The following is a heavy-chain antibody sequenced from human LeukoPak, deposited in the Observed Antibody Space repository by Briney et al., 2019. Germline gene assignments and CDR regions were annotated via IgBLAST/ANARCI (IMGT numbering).Heavy chain of an antibody. J-gene: IGHJ4*02. V-gene: IGHV1-69*06. CDR3: ARGFSDYYDSSGFFNY. CDR2: IIPIFGTA. D-gene: IGHD3-22*01. CDR1: GGTFSSYA. Sequence: SVKVSCKASGGTFSSYAISWVRQAPGQGLEWMGGIIPIFGTANYAQKFQGRVTITADKSTSTAYMELSSLRSEDTAVYYCARGFSDYYDSSGFFNYWGQGTLVTVSS.